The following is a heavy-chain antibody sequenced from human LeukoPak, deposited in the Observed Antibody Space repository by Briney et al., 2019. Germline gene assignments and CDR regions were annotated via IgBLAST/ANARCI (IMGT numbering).Heavy chain of an antibody. CDR2: INHSGST. CDR3: ARARGAEAIDY. D-gene: IGHD6-25*01. J-gene: IGHJ4*02. CDR1: GGSFSGYY. V-gene: IGHV4-34*01. Sequence: SETLSLTCAVYGGSFSGYYWSWIRQPPGKGLEWIGEINHSGSTNYNPSLKTRVTLSVDTSKNQFSLKLSSVTAADRALYYCARARGAEAIDYWGQGTLVTVSS.